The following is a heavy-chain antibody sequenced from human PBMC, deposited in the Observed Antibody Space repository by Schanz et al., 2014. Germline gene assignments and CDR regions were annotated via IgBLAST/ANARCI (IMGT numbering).Heavy chain of an antibody. CDR3: AKRCSSTSCSHGAFDI. Sequence: VQLVESGGGLVQPGRSLRLSCAASRFTFSFYAMHWVRQAPGKGLEWVAVISYDASNKYYADSVKGRFTISRDNSKNTLYLQMNSLRDEDTAMYYCAKRCSSTSCSHGAFDIWGQGTMVTVSS. D-gene: IGHD2-2*01. J-gene: IGHJ3*02. CDR2: ISYDASNK. V-gene: IGHV3-30*14. CDR1: RFTFSFYA.